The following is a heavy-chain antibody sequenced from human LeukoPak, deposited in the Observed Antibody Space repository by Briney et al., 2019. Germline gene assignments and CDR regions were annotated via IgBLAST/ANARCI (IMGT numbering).Heavy chain of an antibody. CDR3: ARGPKPDYYMDV. CDR1: GFMFNNYW. J-gene: IGHJ6*03. Sequence: PGGSLRLSCAASGFMFNNYWMTWVRQAPGKGLEWVGNINQDGSDKYYGDSVKGRFTISRDNAKNSLYLQMNSLRAEDTALYYCARGPKPDYYMDVWGKGTTVTVSS. CDR2: INQDGSDK. V-gene: IGHV3-7*03.